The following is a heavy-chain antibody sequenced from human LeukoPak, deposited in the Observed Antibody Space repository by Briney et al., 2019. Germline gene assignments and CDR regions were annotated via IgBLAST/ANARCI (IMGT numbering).Heavy chain of an antibody. Sequence: PGGSLRLSCAASGFTFSSYGMHWVRQAPGKGLEWVAVISYDGSNKYYADSVKGRFTISRDNSKNTLYLQMNSLRAEDTAVYYCAKAPVTMIVVANEYFQHWGQGTLVTVSS. D-gene: IGHD3-22*01. CDR2: ISYDGSNK. V-gene: IGHV3-30*18. CDR3: AKAPVTMIVVANEYFQH. J-gene: IGHJ1*01. CDR1: GFTFSSYG.